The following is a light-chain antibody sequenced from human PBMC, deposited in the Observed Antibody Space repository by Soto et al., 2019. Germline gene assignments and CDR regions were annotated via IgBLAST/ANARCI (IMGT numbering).Light chain of an antibody. Sequence: DIQMTQSPSTLSASVGDRVTITCRASQSIESWLAWYQQKPGKAPKLLLHKASSLQSGVPSRFTGSASGTEFTLTISSLQPDDFATYYCQQYNAWPLTFGGGTKVDNK. CDR2: KAS. CDR3: QQYNAWPLT. J-gene: IGKJ4*01. CDR1: QSIESW. V-gene: IGKV1-5*03.